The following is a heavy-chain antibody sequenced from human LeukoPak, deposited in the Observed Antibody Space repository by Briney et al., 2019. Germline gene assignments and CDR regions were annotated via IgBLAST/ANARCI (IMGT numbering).Heavy chain of an antibody. CDR3: ARDSRPAYGDYGN. V-gene: IGHV3-53*01. CDR2: IYSGGST. D-gene: IGHD4-17*01. Sequence: GGSLRLSCAASGFTVTDNYMNWVRQSSGKGLEWVSVIYSGGSTYYADSVKGRFTISRDNSKNTLYLQMNSLRAEDTAVYYCARDSRPAYGDYGNWGQGTLVTVSS. CDR1: GFTVTDNY. J-gene: IGHJ4*02.